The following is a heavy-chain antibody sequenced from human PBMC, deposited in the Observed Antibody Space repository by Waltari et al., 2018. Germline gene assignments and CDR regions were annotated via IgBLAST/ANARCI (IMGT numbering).Heavy chain of an antibody. J-gene: IGHJ4*02. CDR1: GFNFRSYA. V-gene: IGHV3-23*01. D-gene: IGHD1-26*01. CDR2: LTGSGTTT. Sequence: EVQLLESGGGLVRPGGSLRLYCEASGFNFRSYAMSWVRQAPGKGLEWVSGLTGSGTTTYYADSVKGRFTISRDNSKNTLYLQMDSLRAEDTAVFYCVRLIVGARGVFDFWGQGTLVTVSS. CDR3: VRLIVGARGVFDF.